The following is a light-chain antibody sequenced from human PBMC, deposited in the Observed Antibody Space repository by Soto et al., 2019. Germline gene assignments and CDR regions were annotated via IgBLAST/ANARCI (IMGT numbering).Light chain of an antibody. J-gene: IGKJ3*01. V-gene: IGKV1-33*01. CDR3: QQYENRPYT. CDR2: DAS. CDR1: QDISKF. Sequence: DIQMTQSPSSLSASIGDRVSFTCQASQDISKFLNWYQHKPGQAPSLLIYDASKSQFGVPSRFSGSGPGTDFTFTISSLQPEDNATYYCQQYENRPYTFGPGTKV.